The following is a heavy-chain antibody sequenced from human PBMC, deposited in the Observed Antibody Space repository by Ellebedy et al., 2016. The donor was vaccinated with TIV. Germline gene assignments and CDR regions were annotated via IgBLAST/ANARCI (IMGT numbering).Heavy chain of an antibody. Sequence: PGGSLRLSCAASGFTFSSYAMNWVRQAPGKGLEWVSAISDSGDNTYYADSVKGRFTISRDNSENTLFLQMNSLSAEDTAVYYCAKIFWSGSGSYIFHHWGQGTLVTVSS. CDR1: GFTFSSYA. CDR2: ISDSGDNT. V-gene: IGHV3-23*01. D-gene: IGHD3-10*01. CDR3: AKIFWSGSGSYIFHH. J-gene: IGHJ4*02.